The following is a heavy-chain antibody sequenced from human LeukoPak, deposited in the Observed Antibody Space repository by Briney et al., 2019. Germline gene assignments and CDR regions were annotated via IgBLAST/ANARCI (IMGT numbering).Heavy chain of an antibody. V-gene: IGHV3-30-3*01. Sequence: PGGSLRLSCAASGFTFSSYAMHWVRQAPGKGLEWVAVISYDGSNKYYADSVKGRFTISRDNSKNTLYLQMNSLRAEDTAVYYCARVPVVTSSYGMDVWGQGTTVTVSS. CDR1: GFTFSSYA. J-gene: IGHJ6*02. CDR2: ISYDGSNK. CDR3: ARVPVVTSSYGMDV. D-gene: IGHD2-21*02.